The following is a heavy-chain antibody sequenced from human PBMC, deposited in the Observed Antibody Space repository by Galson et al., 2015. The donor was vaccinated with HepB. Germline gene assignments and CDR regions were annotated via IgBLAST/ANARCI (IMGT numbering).Heavy chain of an antibody. V-gene: IGHV3-30*03. CDR3: AREDNWNYWVY. J-gene: IGHJ4*02. D-gene: IGHD1-7*01. Sequence: SLRLSCAASGFTLGNYGLHWVRQAPGKGLEWVTIISYDGSDKKYAESVKGRFTVSRDNSKDTLYLQLNSVRVEDTAVYYCAREDNWNYWVYWGQGTPVTVSS. CDR2: ISYDGSDK. CDR1: GFTLGNYG.